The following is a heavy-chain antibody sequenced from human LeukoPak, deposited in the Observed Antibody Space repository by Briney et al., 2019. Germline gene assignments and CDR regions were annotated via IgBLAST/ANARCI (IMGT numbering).Heavy chain of an antibody. CDR3: ARSEFHCSSTSCQANNWFDP. CDR2: ISSSSSYI. J-gene: IGHJ5*02. D-gene: IGHD2-2*01. V-gene: IGHV3-21*01. CDR1: GFTFSSYS. Sequence: GGSLRLSCAASGFTFSSYSMNWVRQAPGKGLEWVSSISSSSSYIYYADSVKGRFTIFRDNAKNSLYLQMNSLRAEDTAVYYCARSEFHCSSTSCQANNWFDPWGQGTLVTVSS.